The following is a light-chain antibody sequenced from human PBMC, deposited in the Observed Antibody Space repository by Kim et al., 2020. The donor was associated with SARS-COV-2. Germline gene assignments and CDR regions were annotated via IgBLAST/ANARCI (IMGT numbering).Light chain of an antibody. V-gene: IGKV1-39*01. CDR3: QQSYSTPQT. CDR2: AAS. CDR1: QSISSY. Sequence: EAVEDRVTITCRASQSISSYLNWYQQKPGKAPKLLIYAASSLQSGVPSRFSGSGSGTDFTLTISSLQPEDFATYYCQQSYSTPQTFGQGTKVDIK. J-gene: IGKJ1*01.